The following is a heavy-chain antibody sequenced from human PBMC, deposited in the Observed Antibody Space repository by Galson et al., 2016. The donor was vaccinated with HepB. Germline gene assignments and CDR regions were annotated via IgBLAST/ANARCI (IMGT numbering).Heavy chain of an antibody. V-gene: IGHV3-30*02. CDR1: GFTFSNFG. CDR2: IRYDGSDV. CDR3: AREVEYSSSQFDY. J-gene: IGHJ4*02. D-gene: IGHD5-12*01. Sequence: SLRLSCAASGFTFSNFGMHWVRQAPGKGPDWVAFIRYDGSDVYYADSVKGRFTNSRDNSENTLDLQMDSLRAEDTAVYYCAREVEYSSSQFDYWGQGNLVTVSS.